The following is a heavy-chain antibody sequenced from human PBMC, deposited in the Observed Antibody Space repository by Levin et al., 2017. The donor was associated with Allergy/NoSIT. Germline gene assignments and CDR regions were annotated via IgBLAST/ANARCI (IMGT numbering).Heavy chain of an antibody. V-gene: IGHV3-33*01. D-gene: IGHD5-12*01. CDR1: GFTFSSFG. J-gene: IGHJ4*02. Sequence: RPGGSLRLSCAASGFTFSSFGMHWVRQAPGKGLEWVAVMWYDGSNKYYADSVKGRFTISRDNSKNTLYLQMNSLRAEDTAVYYCARDPGAYSGYDINFDYWGQGTLVTVSS. CDR2: MWYDGSNK. CDR3: ARDPGAYSGYDINFDY.